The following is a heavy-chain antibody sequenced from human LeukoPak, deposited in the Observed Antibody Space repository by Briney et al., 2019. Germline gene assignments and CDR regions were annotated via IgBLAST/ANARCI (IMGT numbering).Heavy chain of an antibody. CDR1: GFTFSTYD. CDR2: IGTAGDT. J-gene: IGHJ4*02. D-gene: IGHD4-17*01. Sequence: GGSLRLSCAASGFTFSTYDMHWVRQAPGKSLEWVSAIGTAGDTYYPGSVKGRFTISRENAKNSLYLQMNSLRAGDTAVYYCARGGRWGDYLYYFDYWGQGTLVTVSP. CDR3: ARGGRWGDYLYYFDY. V-gene: IGHV3-13*01.